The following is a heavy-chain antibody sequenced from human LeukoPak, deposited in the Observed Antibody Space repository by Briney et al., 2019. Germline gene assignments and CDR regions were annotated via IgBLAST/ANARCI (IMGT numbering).Heavy chain of an antibody. CDR2: ISYDGSNK. CDR1: GFTFSSYG. Sequence: GGSLRLSCAASGFTFSSYGMHWVRQAPGKGLEWVAVISYDGSNKYYADSVKGRFTISRDNSKNTLYLQMNSLRAEDTAVYYCTTRSQLFSFDYWGQGTLVTVSS. CDR3: TTRSQLFSFDY. J-gene: IGHJ4*02. V-gene: IGHV3-30*19. D-gene: IGHD1-14*01.